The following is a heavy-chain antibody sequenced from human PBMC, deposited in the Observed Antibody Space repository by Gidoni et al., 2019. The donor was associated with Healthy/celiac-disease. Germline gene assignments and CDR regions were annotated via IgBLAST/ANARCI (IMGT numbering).Heavy chain of an antibody. CDR3: AKVQAYYYDSSGYAYYYYGMDV. CDR2: VSGNGVST. CDR1: GFTFSSYA. V-gene: IGHV3-23*01. D-gene: IGHD3-22*01. Sequence: EVQVLESGGGLVQPGGSLRLSCAASGFTFSSYAMTWVRQAPGKGPEWVSSVSGNGVSTYYADSVKGRFTISRDNSKNTLYLQMNSLRAEDTAVYYCAKVQAYYYDSSGYAYYYYGMDVWGQGTTVTVSS. J-gene: IGHJ6*02.